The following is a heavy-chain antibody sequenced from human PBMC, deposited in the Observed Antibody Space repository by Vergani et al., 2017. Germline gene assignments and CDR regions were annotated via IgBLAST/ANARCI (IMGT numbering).Heavy chain of an antibody. V-gene: IGHV3-30-3*01. D-gene: IGHD6-13*01. Sequence: QVQLVESGGGVVRPGRSLRLSCAASGFTFSSYAMHWVRQAPGKGLEWVAVISYDGSNKYYADSVKGRFTISRDNSKNTLYLQMNSLRTEDTAVYYCARDGPGIAAAGTPLGYWGQGTLVTVSS. CDR3: ARDGPGIAAAGTPLGY. CDR2: ISYDGSNK. J-gene: IGHJ4*02. CDR1: GFTFSSYA.